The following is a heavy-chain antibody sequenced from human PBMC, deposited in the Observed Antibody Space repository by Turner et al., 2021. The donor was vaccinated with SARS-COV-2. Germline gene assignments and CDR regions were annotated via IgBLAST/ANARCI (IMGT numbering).Heavy chain of an antibody. J-gene: IGHJ3*02. Sequence: EVQLVESGGGLVQPGRSLRLSCAASGFTFDDYAMHWVRQAPGKGLEWVSGINWNSGTIGYADSVKGRFTISGDNAKNSLYLQMNSLRAEDTALYYCAKDKSAEDYYDSSGYYGGGAFDIWGQGTMVTVSS. CDR2: INWNSGTI. D-gene: IGHD3-22*01. V-gene: IGHV3-9*01. CDR1: GFTFDDYA. CDR3: AKDKSAEDYYDSSGYYGGGAFDI.